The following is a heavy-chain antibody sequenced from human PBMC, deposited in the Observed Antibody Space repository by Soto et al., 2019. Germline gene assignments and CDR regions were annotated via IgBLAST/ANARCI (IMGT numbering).Heavy chain of an antibody. Sequence: GGSLRLSCAASGFTFSSYTMHCVRQAPGKGLEWISYISSSSSIMYYADSVKGRFTTSRDNAKNSLYLQMNSVRDEDTAVYYCARDRKEWEVRYFDYWGQGALVTVSS. D-gene: IGHD1-26*01. CDR1: GFTFSSYT. V-gene: IGHV3-48*02. CDR3: ARDRKEWEVRYFDY. J-gene: IGHJ4*03. CDR2: ISSSSSIM.